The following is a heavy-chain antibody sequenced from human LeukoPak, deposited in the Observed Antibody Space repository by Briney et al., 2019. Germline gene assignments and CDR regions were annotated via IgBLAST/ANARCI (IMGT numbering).Heavy chain of an antibody. CDR1: GFTFSSYA. Sequence: PGRSLRLSCAASGFTFSSYAMHWVRQAPGKGLEWVAVISYDGSNKYYADSVKGRFTISRDNSKNTLYLQMNSLRAEDTAVYYCARDDRLGYSYGYGLVYWGQGTLVTVSS. CDR2: ISYDGSNK. V-gene: IGHV3-30*04. D-gene: IGHD5-18*01. J-gene: IGHJ4*02. CDR3: ARDDRLGYSYGYGLVY.